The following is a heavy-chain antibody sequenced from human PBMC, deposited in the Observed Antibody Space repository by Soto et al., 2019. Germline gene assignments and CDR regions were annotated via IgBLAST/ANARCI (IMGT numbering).Heavy chain of an antibody. D-gene: IGHD6-13*01. J-gene: IGHJ5*02. CDR3: ARDLAAGDL. CDR1: GYTFINYY. CDR2: INPMGGST. Sequence: QEQLVQSGAEVKEPGASVKVSCKASGYTFINYYIHWVPQAPGQGLEWMAIINPMGGSTNYAQEFQGKGTLTSDTSTSTVYMELSSLRFEDTALFYCARDLAAGDLWGQGTLVTVSS. V-gene: IGHV1-46*01.